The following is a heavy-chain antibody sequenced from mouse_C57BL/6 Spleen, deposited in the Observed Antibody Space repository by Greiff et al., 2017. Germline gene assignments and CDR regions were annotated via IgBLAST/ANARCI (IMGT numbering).Heavy chain of an antibody. Sequence: QVQLQQSGPGLVQPSQSLSITCTVSGFSLTSYGVHWVRQSPGKGLEWLGVIWSGGSTVYNAAFISRLSISKDNYKSHVFFKMNSLQADDTAIYYCAAGTRNAMDYWRQGTSVTVSS. V-gene: IGHV2-2*01. D-gene: IGHD3-3*01. CDR2: IWSGGST. CDR1: GFSLTSYG. CDR3: AAGTRNAMDY. J-gene: IGHJ4*01.